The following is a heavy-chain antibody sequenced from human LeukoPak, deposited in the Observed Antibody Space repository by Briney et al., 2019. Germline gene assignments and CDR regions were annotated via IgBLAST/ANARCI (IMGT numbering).Heavy chain of an antibody. J-gene: IGHJ5*02. CDR3: AKDLNTMVRGVIGP. CDR2: ISGSGGGT. V-gene: IGHV3-23*01. Sequence: GGSLRLSCAASGFTFSSYAMSWVRQAPGKGLEWVSAISGSGGGTYYADSAKGRFTISRDNSKNTLYLQMNSLRAEDTAVYYCAKDLNTMVRGVIGPWGQGTLVTVSS. D-gene: IGHD3-10*01. CDR1: GFTFSSYA.